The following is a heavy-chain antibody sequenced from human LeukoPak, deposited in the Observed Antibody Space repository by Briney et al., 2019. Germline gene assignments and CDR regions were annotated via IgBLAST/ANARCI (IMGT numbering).Heavy chain of an antibody. J-gene: IGHJ6*03. CDR3: AGGAHYCSSTSCYFYYYYYYYMDV. D-gene: IGHD2-2*01. V-gene: IGHV4-34*01. CDR1: GGSFSGYY. Sequence: PLETLSLTCAVYGGSFSGYYWSWIRQPPGKGLEWIGEINHSGSTNYNPSLKSRVTISVDTSKNQFSLKLSSVTAADTAVYYCAGGAHYCSSTSCYFYYYYYYYMDVWGKGTAVTVSS. CDR2: INHSGST.